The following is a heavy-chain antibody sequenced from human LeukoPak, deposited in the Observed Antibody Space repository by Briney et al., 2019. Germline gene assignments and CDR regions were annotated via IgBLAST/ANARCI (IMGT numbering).Heavy chain of an antibody. V-gene: IGHV1-24*01. Sequence: GASVKVSCKVSGYTLTELSMHWVRRAPGKGLEWMGGFDPEDGETIYAQKFQGRVTMTEDTSTDTAYMELSRLRSDDTAVYYCARARIRWELLGAAFDIWGQGTMVTVSS. CDR3: ARARIRWELLGAAFDI. D-gene: IGHD1-26*01. CDR1: GYTLTELS. J-gene: IGHJ3*02. CDR2: FDPEDGET.